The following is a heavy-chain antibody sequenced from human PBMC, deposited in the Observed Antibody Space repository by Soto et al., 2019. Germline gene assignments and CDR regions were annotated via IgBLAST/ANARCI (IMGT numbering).Heavy chain of an antibody. D-gene: IGHD2-2*03. CDR3: AKDALDIVVVPAAIGYYYYMDV. Sequence: GGALILSCGASGFPLGSYCVHWVRPAPGKGVGGGGVISYDGSNKYYADSVKGRFTISRDNSKNTLYLQMNSLRAEDTAVYYCAKDALDIVVVPAAIGYYYYMDVWGKGTTVTVSS. V-gene: IGHV3-30*18. J-gene: IGHJ6*03. CDR1: GFPLGSYC. CDR2: ISYDGSNK.